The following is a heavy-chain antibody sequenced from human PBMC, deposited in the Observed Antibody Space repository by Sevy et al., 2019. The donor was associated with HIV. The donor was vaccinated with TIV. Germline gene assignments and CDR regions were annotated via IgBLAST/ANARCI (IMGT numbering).Heavy chain of an antibody. V-gene: IGHV3-21*01. Sequence: GGSLRLSCAASGFTFSTYTMNWVRQAPGKGLEWVSSISSSSNYIYYADSVKGRFTISRDNAKKSLFRQMNSLRAEDTAVYYCARPYGSGSWEAFDIWGQGTMVTVSS. D-gene: IGHD3-10*01. J-gene: IGHJ3*02. CDR3: ARPYGSGSWEAFDI. CDR1: GFTFSTYT. CDR2: ISSSSNYI.